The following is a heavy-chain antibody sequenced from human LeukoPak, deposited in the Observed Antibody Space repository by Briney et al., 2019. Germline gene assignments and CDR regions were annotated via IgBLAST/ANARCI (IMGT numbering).Heavy chain of an antibody. J-gene: IGHJ4*02. CDR1: GGSISSGGYY. D-gene: IGHD3-22*01. CDR3: ARDRGNYYDSSGRAGYFDY. V-gene: IGHV4-31*03. CDR2: IYYSGST. Sequence: SETLSLTCTVSGGSISSGGYYWSWIRHHPGKGLKWIGYIYYSGSTYYNPSLKSRVTISVDTSKNQFSLKLSSVTAADTAVYYCARDRGNYYDSSGRAGYFDYWGQGTLVTVSS.